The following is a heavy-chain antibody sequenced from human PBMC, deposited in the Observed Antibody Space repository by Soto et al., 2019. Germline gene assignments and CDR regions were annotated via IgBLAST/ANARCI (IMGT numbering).Heavy chain of an antibody. CDR1: GGTFSSYA. D-gene: IGHD2-15*01. J-gene: IGHJ6*02. V-gene: IGHV1-69*01. CDR2: IIPIFGTA. Sequence: QVQLVQSGAEVKKPGSSVKVSCKASGGTFSSYAISWVRQAPGQGLEWMGGIIPIFGTANYAQKFQGRVTITAVESTSTAYMELSSLRSEDTAVYYCARDHCSGGSCYSNGMDVWGQGTTVTVSS. CDR3: ARDHCSGGSCYSNGMDV.